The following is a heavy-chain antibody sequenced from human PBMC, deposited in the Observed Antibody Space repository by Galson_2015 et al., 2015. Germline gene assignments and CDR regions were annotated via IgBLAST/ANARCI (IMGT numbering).Heavy chain of an antibody. V-gene: IGHV1-3*01. CDR1: GYTFTSYA. D-gene: IGHD3-10*01. Sequence: SVKVSCKASGYTFTSYAMHWVRQAPGQRLEWMGWINAGNGNTKYSQKFQGRVTITRDTSASTAYMELSSLRSEDTAVYYCARGNRGAITMVRGFQPFHWFDPWGQGTLVTVSS. CDR3: ARGNRGAITMVRGFQPFHWFDP. CDR2: INAGNGNT. J-gene: IGHJ5*02.